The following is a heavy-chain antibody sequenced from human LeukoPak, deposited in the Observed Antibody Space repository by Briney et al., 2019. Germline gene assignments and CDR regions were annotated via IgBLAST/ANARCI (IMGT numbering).Heavy chain of an antibody. CDR2: ISYDGSNK. J-gene: IGHJ6*02. CDR1: GFTFSSYG. CDR3: ANDLLTPPDYYYYGMDV. D-gene: IGHD2-21*01. V-gene: IGHV3-30*18. Sequence: PGGSLRLSCAASGFTFSSYGVHWVRQAPGKGLEWVAVISYDGSNKYYADSVKGRFTISRDNSKNTLYLQMNSLRAEDTAVYYCANDLLTPPDYYYYGMDVWSQGTTVAVSS.